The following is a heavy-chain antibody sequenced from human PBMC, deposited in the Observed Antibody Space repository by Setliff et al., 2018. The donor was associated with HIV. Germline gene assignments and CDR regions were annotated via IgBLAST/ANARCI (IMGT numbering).Heavy chain of an antibody. CDR3: ARIRSSTIALAGLDFLDY. Sequence: ASVKVSCKASGGTFSSYAINWVRQAPGQGLEWMGGIIPIFDTTNYAQKFRGRVTITADESTGTVYMELTNMGPLDTGTYYCARIRSSTIALAGLDFLDYWGQGTLVTVSS. D-gene: IGHD6-13*01. CDR1: GGTFSSYA. CDR2: IIPIFDTT. V-gene: IGHV1-69*13. J-gene: IGHJ4*02.